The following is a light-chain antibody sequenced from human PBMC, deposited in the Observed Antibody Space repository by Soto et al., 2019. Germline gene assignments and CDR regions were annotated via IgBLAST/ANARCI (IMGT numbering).Light chain of an antibody. CDR3: QHRSRWPLT. CDR1: QSITDF. CDR2: DAS. Sequence: EIVLTQSPVTLSLSPGERATLSCRASQSITDFLAWYQQKPGQAPRRLIYDASNRATGIPGRFSGSGSGTDLTLTISSLEPADFAVYYCQHRSRWPLTFGGGTKVEIK. V-gene: IGKV3-11*01. J-gene: IGKJ4*01.